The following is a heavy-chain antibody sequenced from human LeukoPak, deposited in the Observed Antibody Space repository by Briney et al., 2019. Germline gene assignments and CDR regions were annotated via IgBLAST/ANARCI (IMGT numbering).Heavy chain of an antibody. Sequence: GGSLRLSCAASGFIFSTYWMSWVRQAPGKGLEWVANIKQDGSEKYYVYSVKGRFTISRANAKNSLYLQMNSLRAEDTAVYYCARGAEYSSSTGGINDAFDIWGQGTMVTVSS. CDR2: IKQDGSEK. J-gene: IGHJ3*02. CDR3: ARGAEYSSSTGGINDAFDI. D-gene: IGHD6-13*01. CDR1: GFIFSTYW. V-gene: IGHV3-7*01.